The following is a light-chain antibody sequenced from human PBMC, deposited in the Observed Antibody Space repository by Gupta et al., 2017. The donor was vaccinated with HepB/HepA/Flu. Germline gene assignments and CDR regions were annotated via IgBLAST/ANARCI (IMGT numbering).Light chain of an antibody. J-gene: IGLJ2*01. V-gene: IGLV7-46*01. Sequence: QAVVTQEPSLTVSPGGTVTLTCGSSTGAVTSGHYPYWFQQKPGQAPRTLIYDTSTKQSGTPARFSGSLLGGKAALTLSGAQPEDEADYYCLLSYSGARPVVFGGGTKLTVV. CDR2: DTS. CDR3: LLSYSGARPVV. CDR1: TGAVTSGHY.